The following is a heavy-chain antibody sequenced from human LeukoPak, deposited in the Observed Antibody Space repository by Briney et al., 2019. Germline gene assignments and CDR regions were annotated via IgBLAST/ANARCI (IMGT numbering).Heavy chain of an antibody. Sequence: GESLRLSCVASGFTFTSYAMNWVRQAPGKGLEWLSSMSTSGGGTYYADSVKGRFTISRDNSKKTLHLQMNSLTAEDTAVYYCATDGPHHDLDNWGQGVLVTVSS. CDR1: GFTFTSYA. CDR2: MSTSGGGT. D-gene: IGHD3-22*01. J-gene: IGHJ4*02. V-gene: IGHV3-23*01. CDR3: ATDGPHHDLDN.